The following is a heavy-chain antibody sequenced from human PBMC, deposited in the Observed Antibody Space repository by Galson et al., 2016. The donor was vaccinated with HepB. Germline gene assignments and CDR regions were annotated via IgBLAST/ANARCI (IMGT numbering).Heavy chain of an antibody. Sequence: SLRLSCAASGFTFSRYSMNWVRQAPGKGLEWVSYTSSSSSTTYYADSVKGRFTISRDNAKNSLYLQVNSLRAEDTAVYYCARDATSVLQPGYGMDVWGKGTTVTVSS. J-gene: IGHJ6*04. D-gene: IGHD2-15*01. V-gene: IGHV3-48*01. CDR2: TSSSSSTT. CDR3: ARDATSVLQPGYGMDV. CDR1: GFTFSRYS.